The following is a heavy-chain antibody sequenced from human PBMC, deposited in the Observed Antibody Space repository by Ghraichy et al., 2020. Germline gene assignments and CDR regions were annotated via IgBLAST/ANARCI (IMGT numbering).Heavy chain of an antibody. D-gene: IGHD3-10*01. V-gene: IGHV3-7*03. CDR3: ARDGGASGSGDDY. Sequence: LNISCAASGFTFRNYWMTWVRQAPGKGLEWVANINQDGSDKYYVDSVKGRFTISRDNAKNSLYLQMNSLRVDDTAVYYCARDGGASGSGDDYWGQGTLVTVSP. CDR1: GFTFRNYW. J-gene: IGHJ4*02. CDR2: INQDGSDK.